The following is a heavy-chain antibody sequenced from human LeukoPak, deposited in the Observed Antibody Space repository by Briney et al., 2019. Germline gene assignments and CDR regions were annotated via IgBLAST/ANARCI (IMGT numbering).Heavy chain of an antibody. CDR1: GGSISSYY. V-gene: IGHV4-4*07. CDR3: ARHGSGIYSADPPDYYYYYMDV. D-gene: IGHD3-10*01. J-gene: IGHJ6*03. CDR2: IYTSGST. Sequence: SETLSLTCTVSGGSISSYYWSWIRQPAGKGLEWIGRIYTSGSTNYNPSLKSRVTMSVDTSKNQFSLKLSSVTAADTAVYYCARHGSGIYSADPPDYYYYYMDVWGKGTTVTVSS.